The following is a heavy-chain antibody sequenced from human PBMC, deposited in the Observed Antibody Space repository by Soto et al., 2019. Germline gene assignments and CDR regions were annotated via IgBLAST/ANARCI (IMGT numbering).Heavy chain of an antibody. CDR3: AKDAYTPIRTTAHDSGGLDH. D-gene: IGHD4-4*01. Sequence: QVQLVESGGGVVQPGRSLRLSCATSGFTFRFYDMHWVRQAPGKGLEWVAIISRDGNNKDYGDSVKGRFTISRDNSKTTLYLQMNSLRGDDTAVYYCAKDAYTPIRTTAHDSGGLDHWGRGTLVTVSS. V-gene: IGHV3-30*18. J-gene: IGHJ4*02. CDR1: GFTFRFYD. CDR2: ISRDGNNK.